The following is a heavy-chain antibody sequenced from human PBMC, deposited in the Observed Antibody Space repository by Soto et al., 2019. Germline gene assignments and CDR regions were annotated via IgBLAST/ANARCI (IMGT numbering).Heavy chain of an antibody. J-gene: IGHJ6*02. CDR3: ARLRTVTTSSYYYCLDV. V-gene: IGHV4-34*01. D-gene: IGHD4-17*01. CDR2: IDHSGTS. Sequence: QVQLQQWGAGLLKSSETLSLTCAVYGGSFSDYYWTWIRQPPGKGLEWIGEIDHSGTSTHNASLKSRVTISVDTSKNQFSLKLRSVTAADTAVYHCARLRTVTTSSYYYCLDVWGQGTTVSVSS. CDR1: GGSFSDYY.